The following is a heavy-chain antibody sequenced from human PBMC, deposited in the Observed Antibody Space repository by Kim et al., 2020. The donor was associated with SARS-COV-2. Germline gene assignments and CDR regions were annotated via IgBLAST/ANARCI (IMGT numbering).Heavy chain of an antibody. Sequence: SETLSLTCAVYGGSFSGYYWSWIRQPPGKGLEWIGEINHSGSTNYNPSLKSRVTISVDTSKNQFSLKLSSVTAADTAVYYCARVGYCSGGSCSLVRHNWFDPWGQGTLVTVSS. CDR1: GGSFSGYY. CDR3: ARVGYCSGGSCSLVRHNWFDP. V-gene: IGHV4-34*01. D-gene: IGHD2-15*01. J-gene: IGHJ5*02. CDR2: INHSGST.